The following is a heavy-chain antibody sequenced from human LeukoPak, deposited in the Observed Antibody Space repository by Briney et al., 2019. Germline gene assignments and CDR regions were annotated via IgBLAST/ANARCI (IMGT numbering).Heavy chain of an antibody. CDR1: GGTFSSYA. CDR2: IIPILGIA. Sequence: GASVKVSCKASGGTFSSYAISWVRQAPGQGLEWMGRIIPILGIANYAQKFQGRVTITADKSTSTAYMELSSLRSEDTAVYYCARGNAVIAAAGFDYWGQGTQVTVSS. D-gene: IGHD6-13*01. J-gene: IGHJ4*02. CDR3: ARGNAVIAAAGFDY. V-gene: IGHV1-69*04.